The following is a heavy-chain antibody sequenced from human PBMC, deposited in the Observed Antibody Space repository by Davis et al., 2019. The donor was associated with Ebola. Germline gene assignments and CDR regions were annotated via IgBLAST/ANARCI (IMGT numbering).Heavy chain of an antibody. D-gene: IGHD3-22*01. CDR2: ISSSSSYI. J-gene: IGHJ4*02. CDR3: ARPMYYYDSSGPWDY. CDR1: GFTFSSYS. Sequence: GESLKISCAASGFTFSSYSMNWVRQAPGKGLEWVSSISSSSSYIYYADSVKGRFTISRDNSKKTLYLQMNSLRAEDTAVYYCARPMYYYDSSGPWDYWGQGTLVTVSS. V-gene: IGHV3-21*01.